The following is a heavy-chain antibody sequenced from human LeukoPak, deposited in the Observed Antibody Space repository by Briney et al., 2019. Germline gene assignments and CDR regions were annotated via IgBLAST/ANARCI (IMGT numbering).Heavy chain of an antibody. CDR1: GGTFSSYG. Sequence: GSSVKVSCKASGGTFSSYGITWVRQAPGQGLEWMGGIIPIFGTSNYAQKLQGRVTIIMDESTSTAYMELRSLRYEDTAVYYCASSSHYYDGHGYPDYWGQGTLVTVSS. D-gene: IGHD3-22*01. CDR3: ASSSHYYDGHGYPDY. J-gene: IGHJ4*02. CDR2: IIPIFGTS. V-gene: IGHV1-69*05.